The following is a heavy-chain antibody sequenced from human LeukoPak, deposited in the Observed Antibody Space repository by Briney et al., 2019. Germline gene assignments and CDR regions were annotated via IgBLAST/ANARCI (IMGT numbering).Heavy chain of an antibody. Sequence: SETLSLTCTVSGGSISSYYWSWIRQPAGKGLEWIGYIYYSGSTNYNPSLKSRVTISVDTSKNQFSLKLSSVTAADTAVYYCARYLTGYNAFDIWGQGTMVTVSS. CDR1: GGSISSYY. V-gene: IGHV4-59*01. CDR3: ARYLTGYNAFDI. J-gene: IGHJ3*02. CDR2: IYYSGST. D-gene: IGHD3-9*01.